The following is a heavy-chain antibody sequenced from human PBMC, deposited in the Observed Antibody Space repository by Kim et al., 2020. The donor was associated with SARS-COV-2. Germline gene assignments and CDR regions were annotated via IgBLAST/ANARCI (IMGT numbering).Heavy chain of an antibody. CDR2: ISYDGSKK. CDR3: ARDSWSRLRGLTYSYYGMDV. D-gene: IGHD3-10*01. V-gene: IGHV3-30-3*01. J-gene: IGHJ6*02. CDR1: GFTFSSCA. Sequence: GGSLRLSCAASGFTFSSCAIHWVRQAPGKGLEWVAVISYDGSKKNYADSVKGRFTISRDNSKNTLYLQMNSLRAEDTALYYCARDSWSRLRGLTYSYYGMDVWGQGTTVTVSS.